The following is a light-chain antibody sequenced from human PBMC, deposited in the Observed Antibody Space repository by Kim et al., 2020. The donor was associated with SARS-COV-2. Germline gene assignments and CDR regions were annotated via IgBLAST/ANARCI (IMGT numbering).Light chain of an antibody. Sequence: STGERVTITCRASQGISSYLAWYQQKPGKAPKLLIYAASTLQSGVPSRFSGSGSGTDFTLTISCLQSEDFATYYCQQYYSYPPWTFGQGTKVDIK. V-gene: IGKV1-8*01. J-gene: IGKJ1*01. CDR1: QGISSY. CDR3: QQYYSYPPWT. CDR2: AAS.